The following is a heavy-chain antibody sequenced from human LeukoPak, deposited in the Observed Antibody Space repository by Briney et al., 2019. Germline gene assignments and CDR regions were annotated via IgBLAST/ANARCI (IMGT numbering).Heavy chain of an antibody. D-gene: IGHD1-26*01. J-gene: IGHJ6*02. Sequence: GGSLRLSCAASGFTFSSYGMHWVRQAPGKGLEWVAVIWYDGSNKYYADSVKGRFTISRDNSKNTPYLQMNSLRAEDTAVYYCARDQDEGATEDPYYYYGMDVWGQGTTVTVSS. CDR2: IWYDGSNK. V-gene: IGHV3-33*01. CDR1: GFTFSSYG. CDR3: ARDQDEGATEDPYYYYGMDV.